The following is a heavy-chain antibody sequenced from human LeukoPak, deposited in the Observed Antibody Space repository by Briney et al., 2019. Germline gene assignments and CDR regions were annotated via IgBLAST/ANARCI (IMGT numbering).Heavy chain of an antibody. CDR1: GGSFSGYC. V-gene: IGHV4-34*01. CDR3: ASSFKDGWFGIDY. D-gene: IGHD3-10*01. J-gene: IGHJ4*02. CDR2: INHSGST. Sequence: PSETLSLTCAVYGGSFSGYCWSWIRQPPGKGLEWIGEINHSGSTNYNPSLKSRVTISVDTSKNQLSLKLSSVTAADTAVYYCASSFKDGWFGIDYWGQGTLVTVSS.